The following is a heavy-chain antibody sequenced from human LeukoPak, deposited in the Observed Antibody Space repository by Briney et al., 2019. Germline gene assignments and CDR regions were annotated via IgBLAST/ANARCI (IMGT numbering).Heavy chain of an antibody. J-gene: IGHJ5*02. Sequence: SETLSLTCTVSGGSISSYYWNWIRQPPGKGLEWIGYIYYSGSANYNPSLKSRVTMSVDASKNQFSLKLSSVTAADTAEYYCARGDFWSGYSNWLDPWGQGTLVTVSS. CDR2: IYYSGSA. V-gene: IGHV4-59*01. CDR1: GGSISSYY. D-gene: IGHD3-3*01. CDR3: ARGDFWSGYSNWLDP.